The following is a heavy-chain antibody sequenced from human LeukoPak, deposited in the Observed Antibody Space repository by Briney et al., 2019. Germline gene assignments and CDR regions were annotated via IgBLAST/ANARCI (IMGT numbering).Heavy chain of an antibody. CDR1: GGTFSSYA. V-gene: IGHV1-69*13. Sequence: SVKVSCKASGGTFSSYAISWVRQAPGQGLEWMGGIIPIFGTANYAQKFQGRVTIIADESTSTAYMELSSLRSEDTAVYYCALNLPLDYYDSSGSPWGYWGQGTLVTVSS. D-gene: IGHD3-22*01. J-gene: IGHJ4*02. CDR2: IIPIFGTA. CDR3: ALNLPLDYYDSSGSPWGY.